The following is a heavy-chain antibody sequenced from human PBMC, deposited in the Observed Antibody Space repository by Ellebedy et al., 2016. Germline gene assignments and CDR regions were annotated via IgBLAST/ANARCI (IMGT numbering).Heavy chain of an antibody. CDR3: AKTSGWGYGEN. Sequence: ASVKVSXKASSYTFTTFSITWVRQVPGQGLEWMGLVNTFSGNTKFAQKFQGRVSMTTDSSTHTAYMDLRSLRSDDTAMYYCAKTSGWGYGENWGQGTLVTVSS. CDR1: SYTFTTFS. D-gene: IGHD3-10*01. J-gene: IGHJ4*02. CDR2: VNTFSGNT. V-gene: IGHV1-18*04.